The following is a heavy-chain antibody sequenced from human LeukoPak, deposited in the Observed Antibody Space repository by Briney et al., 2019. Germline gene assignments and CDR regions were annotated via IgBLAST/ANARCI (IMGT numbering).Heavy chain of an antibody. V-gene: IGHV4-34*01. Sequence: PSETLSLTCAVYGGSFSGYYWSWIRQPPGKGLEWIGEINHSGSTNYNPSLKSRVTISVDTSKNQFSLRLSSVTAADTAVYYCARRSYDFWSGYRPFDYWGQGTLVTVSS. CDR2: INHSGST. D-gene: IGHD3-3*01. CDR3: ARRSYDFWSGYRPFDY. CDR1: GGSFSGYY. J-gene: IGHJ4*02.